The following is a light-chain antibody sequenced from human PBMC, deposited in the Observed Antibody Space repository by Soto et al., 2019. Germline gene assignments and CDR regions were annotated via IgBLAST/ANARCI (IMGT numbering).Light chain of an antibody. Sequence: QSVLTQPPSVSAAPGQKVTISCSGSSSNIGNNYVSWYQQLPGTAPKLLIYDDNKRPSGVPDRFSGSKSGTSASLAITGLRAEDEADYYCQSYDSSLSGSVFGGGTKLTVL. J-gene: IGLJ2*01. CDR1: SSNIGNNY. CDR3: QSYDSSLSGSV. V-gene: IGLV1-51*01. CDR2: DDN.